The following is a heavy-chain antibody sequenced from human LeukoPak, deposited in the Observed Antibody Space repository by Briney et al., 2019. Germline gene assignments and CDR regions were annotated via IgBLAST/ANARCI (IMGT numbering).Heavy chain of an antibody. Sequence: GGSLRLSCAASGFTFSSYEMNWVRQAPGKGLEWVSYISSSGSTIYYADSVKGRFTISRDNAKNSLYLQMNSLRAEDTAVYYCAREAFIQNFDYWGQGTLVTVSS. J-gene: IGHJ4*02. D-gene: IGHD3-16*02. V-gene: IGHV3-48*03. CDR3: AREAFIQNFDY. CDR2: ISSSGSTI. CDR1: GFTFSSYE.